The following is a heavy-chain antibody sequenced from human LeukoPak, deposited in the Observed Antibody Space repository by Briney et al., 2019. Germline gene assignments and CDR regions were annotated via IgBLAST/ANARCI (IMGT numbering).Heavy chain of an antibody. D-gene: IGHD3-16*01. CDR1: GYSISSGYF. J-gene: IGHJ5*02. CDR3: ARGRSGLPIS. CDR2: IYHSGST. Sequence: SETLSLTCTVSGYSISSGYFWGWIRQPPGKGLECIGTIYHSGSTYYNPSLKSRVTVSVDTSKNQFSLKLNSVTAADTAVYYCARGRSGLPISWGQGPLVPVSS. V-gene: IGHV4-38-2*02.